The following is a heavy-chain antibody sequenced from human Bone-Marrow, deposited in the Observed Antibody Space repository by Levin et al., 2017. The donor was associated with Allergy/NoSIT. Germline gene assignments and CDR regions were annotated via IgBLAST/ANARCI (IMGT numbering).Heavy chain of an antibody. CDR1: GFTFNNYW. CDR2: ISADGRSI. CDR3: ARGLYTSGNYLDY. J-gene: IGHJ4*02. Sequence: LSLTCAASGFTFNNYWMHWVRQAPGKGLVWVSRISADGRSITYADSVRGRFTISRDNAKNTLYLQMNSLRAEDTAVYSCARGLYTSGNYLDYWGQGALVTVSS. D-gene: IGHD3-10*01. V-gene: IGHV3-74*03.